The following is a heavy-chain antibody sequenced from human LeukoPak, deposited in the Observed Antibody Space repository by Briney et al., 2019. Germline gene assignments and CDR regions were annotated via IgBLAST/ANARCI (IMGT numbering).Heavy chain of an antibody. CDR1: GFTFSSYS. V-gene: IGHV3-21*01. Sequence: PGGSLRLSCAASGFTFSSYSINWVRQAPGKGLEWVSSISSSSSYIYYADSVKGRITISRDNAKNSLYLQMNSLRAEDTAVYYCAREYYDFWSGYYPPYYFDYWGQGTLVTVSS. D-gene: IGHD3-3*01. CDR3: AREYYDFWSGYYPPYYFDY. CDR2: ISSSSSYI. J-gene: IGHJ4*02.